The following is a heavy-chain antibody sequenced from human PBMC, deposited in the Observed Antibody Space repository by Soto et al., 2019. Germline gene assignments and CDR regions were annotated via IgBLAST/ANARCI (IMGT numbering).Heavy chain of an antibody. D-gene: IGHD3-10*01. J-gene: IGHJ6*02. Sequence: SETLSLTCAVYGGSFSGYYWSWIRQPPGKGLEWIGEINHSGSTNYNPSLKSRVTISVDTSKNQFSLKLSSVTAADTAVYYCARGPVLWFGELLPLQGDGGMDVWGQGTTVT. CDR1: GGSFSGYY. CDR2: INHSGST. CDR3: ARGPVLWFGELLPLQGDGGMDV. V-gene: IGHV4-34*01.